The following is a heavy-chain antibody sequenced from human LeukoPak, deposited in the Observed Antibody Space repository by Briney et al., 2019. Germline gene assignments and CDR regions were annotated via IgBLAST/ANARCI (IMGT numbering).Heavy chain of an antibody. CDR2: IWYDGSNK. V-gene: IGHV3-33*01. Sequence: PGGSLRLSCAASGLTFSSYGMHWVRQAPGKGLEWVAVIWYDGSNKYYADSVKGRFTISRDNSKNTLYLQMNSLRAEDTAVYYCARDQGIAVAGIESNWFDPWGQGTLVTVSS. J-gene: IGHJ5*02. D-gene: IGHD6-19*01. CDR1: GLTFSSYG. CDR3: ARDQGIAVAGIESNWFDP.